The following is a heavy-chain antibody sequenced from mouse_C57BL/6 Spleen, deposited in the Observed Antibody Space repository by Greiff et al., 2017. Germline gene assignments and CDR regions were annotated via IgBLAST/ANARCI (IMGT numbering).Heavy chain of an antibody. V-gene: IGHV5-4*01. Sequence: EVKLVESGGGLVKPGGSLKLSCAASGFTFSSYAMSWVRQTPEKRLEWVATISDGGSYTYYPDNVKGRFTISRDNAKNNLYLQMSHLKSEDTAMYYCARDRLTGTGDYAMDYWCQGTSVTVSS. CDR1: GFTFSSYA. CDR2: ISDGGSYT. D-gene: IGHD4-1*01. CDR3: ARDRLTGTGDYAMDY. J-gene: IGHJ4*01.